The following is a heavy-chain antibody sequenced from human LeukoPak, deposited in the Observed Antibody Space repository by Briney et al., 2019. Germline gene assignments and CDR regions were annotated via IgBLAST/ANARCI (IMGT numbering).Heavy chain of an antibody. CDR1: GFTFSSYS. V-gene: IGHV3-21*01. J-gene: IGHJ4*02. CDR3: ARDVDYYDSSGYLFFD. Sequence: GGSLRLSCVASGFTFSSYSMNWVRQAPGKGLEWVSSISSSSSYIYYADSVKGRFTISRDNAKNSLYLQMNSLRAEDTAVYYCARDVDYYDSSGYLFFDWGQGTLVTVSS. D-gene: IGHD3-22*01. CDR2: ISSSSSYI.